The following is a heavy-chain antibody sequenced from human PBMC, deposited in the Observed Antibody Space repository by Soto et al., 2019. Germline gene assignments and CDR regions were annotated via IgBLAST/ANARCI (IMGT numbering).Heavy chain of an antibody. V-gene: IGHV3-11*06. D-gene: IGHD6-19*01. CDR1: GFTFSDYY. Sequence: VGSLRLSCAASGFTFSDYYMSWIRQAPGKGLEWVSYISSSSSYTNYADSVKGRFTISRDNAKNSLYLQMNSLRAEDTAVYYCARPVAVAGTMGVYFDYWGQGTLVTVSS. J-gene: IGHJ4*02. CDR2: ISSSSSYT. CDR3: ARPVAVAGTMGVYFDY.